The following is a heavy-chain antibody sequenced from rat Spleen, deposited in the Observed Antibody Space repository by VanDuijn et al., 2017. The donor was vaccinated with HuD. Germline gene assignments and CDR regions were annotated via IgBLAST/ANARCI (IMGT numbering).Heavy chain of an antibody. V-gene: IGHV5-19*01. D-gene: IGHD1-7*01. CDR2: ISPSGATT. CDR1: GFTLSDYV. CDR3: AVAGYGY. Sequence: EVQLVESGGGLVQPGRSLKLSCAASGFTLSDYVMHWIRQAPTKGLEWVTSISPSGATTNYRDSVKGRFTISRDNARGTLYLQMNSLKSEDTATYYCAVAGYGYWGQGVMVTVSS. J-gene: IGHJ2*01.